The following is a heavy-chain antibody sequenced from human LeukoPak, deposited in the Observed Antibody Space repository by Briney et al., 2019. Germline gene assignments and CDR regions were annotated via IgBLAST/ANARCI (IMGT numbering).Heavy chain of an antibody. CDR1: GFTFSSYS. D-gene: IGHD4-17*01. CDR2: ISSSSSYI. Sequence: PGGSLRLSCAASGFTFSSYSMNWVRQAPGKGLEWVSSISSSSSYIYYADSVKGRFTISRDNAKNSLYLQMNSLRAEDTAVYYCAREPTVVTEGPEYFQHWGQGTLVTVSS. V-gene: IGHV3-21*01. J-gene: IGHJ1*01. CDR3: AREPTVVTEGPEYFQH.